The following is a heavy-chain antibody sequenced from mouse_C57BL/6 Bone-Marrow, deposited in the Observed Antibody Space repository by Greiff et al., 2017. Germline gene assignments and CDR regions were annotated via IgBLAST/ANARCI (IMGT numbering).Heavy chain of an antibody. D-gene: IGHD4-1*01. CDR2: IWWDDDK. Sequence: VTLKESGPGILQPSQTLSLTCSFSGFSLSTFGMGVGWIRQPSGKGLEWLAHIWWDDDKYYNPVLKRRLSTTENTSKNHVFHKITNVDTADTATYYCARMDELETLLDWGQGTTLTVSS. CDR1: GFSLSTFGMG. J-gene: IGHJ2*01. CDR3: ARMDELETLLD. V-gene: IGHV8-8*01.